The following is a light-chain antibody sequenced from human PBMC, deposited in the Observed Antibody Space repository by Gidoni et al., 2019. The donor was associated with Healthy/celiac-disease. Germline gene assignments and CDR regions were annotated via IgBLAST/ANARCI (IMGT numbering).Light chain of an antibody. CDR3: QQYYRTPMT. V-gene: IGKV4-1*01. CDR2: WAS. Sequence: DIVMNQSPDSLAVSLGERATINCKSRQSVLYSSNNKNYLAWYQQKQGQPPKLLIYWASTRESGVPDRFSGCGSGTDFTLTISSLQAEDVAVYYCQQYYRTPMTFGQGTRLQIK. CDR1: QSVLYSSNNKNY. J-gene: IGKJ5*01.